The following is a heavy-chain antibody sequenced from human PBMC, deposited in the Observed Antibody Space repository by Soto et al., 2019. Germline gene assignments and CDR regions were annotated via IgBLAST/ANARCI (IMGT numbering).Heavy chain of an antibody. Sequence: SETLSLTCTVSGGSISSGDYYWSWIRQPPGKGLEWIGYIYYSGSTYYNPSLKSRVTISVDTSKNQFSLKLSSVTAADTAVYYWARDRSRGYTNGMDVWGKGTTVTVSS. J-gene: IGHJ6*04. CDR1: GGSISSGDYY. CDR2: IYYSGST. D-gene: IGHD5-12*01. V-gene: IGHV4-30-4*01. CDR3: ARDRSRGYTNGMDV.